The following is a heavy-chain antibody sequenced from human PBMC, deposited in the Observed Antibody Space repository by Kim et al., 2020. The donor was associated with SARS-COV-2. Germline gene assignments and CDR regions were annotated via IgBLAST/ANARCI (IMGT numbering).Heavy chain of an antibody. Sequence: KFQGRVTMTRDTSISTAYMELSRLRSDDTAVYYCASAIKSDTAMVPYFDYWGQGTLVTVSS. D-gene: IGHD5-18*01. J-gene: IGHJ4*02. CDR3: ASAIKSDTAMVPYFDY. V-gene: IGHV1-2*02.